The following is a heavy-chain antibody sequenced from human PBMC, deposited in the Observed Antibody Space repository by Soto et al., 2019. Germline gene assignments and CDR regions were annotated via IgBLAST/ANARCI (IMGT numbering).Heavy chain of an antibody. Sequence: QVQLVQSGAEVKKPGASVKVSCKASGYTFTSYDINWVRQATGQGLEWMGWMNPNSGNTGYAQKFQGRVTMTRNTSISTAYMELSSLRSEDTAVYYCARRLPIRITIDRDNWFDPWGQGTLVTVSS. J-gene: IGHJ5*02. CDR2: MNPNSGNT. CDR1: GYTFTSYD. V-gene: IGHV1-8*01. CDR3: ARRLPIRITIDRDNWFDP. D-gene: IGHD3-10*01.